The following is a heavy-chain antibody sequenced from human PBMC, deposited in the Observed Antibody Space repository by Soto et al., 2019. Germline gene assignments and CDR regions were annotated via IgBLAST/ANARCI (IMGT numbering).Heavy chain of an antibody. J-gene: IGHJ5*02. Sequence: EVQLVESGGGLVQPGGSLRLSCAASGFIFSSYWMHWVRQARGKGLVWVSRINSDGSSTSYADSVKGRFTVSRDNAKNPLYLQMNSLRAEDTAVYYCARTYSSGWYWGWSDPWGQGTLVTVSS. D-gene: IGHD6-19*01. CDR2: INSDGSST. CDR3: ARTYSSGWYWGWSDP. CDR1: GFIFSSYW. V-gene: IGHV3-74*01.